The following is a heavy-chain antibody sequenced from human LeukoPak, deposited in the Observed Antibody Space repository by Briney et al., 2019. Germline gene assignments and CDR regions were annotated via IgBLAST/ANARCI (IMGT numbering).Heavy chain of an antibody. D-gene: IGHD3-22*01. CDR3: ATATGSGYLPSDY. CDR2: IYSGGST. V-gene: IGHV3-66*01. CDR1: GFTFSSNY. J-gene: IGHJ4*02. Sequence: GGSLRLSCAASGFTFSSNYMSWVRQAPGKGLEWVSVIYSGGSTYYAASVKGRFTISRDNSKNTLYLQMNSLRAEDTAVYYCATATGSGYLPSDYWGQGTLVTVSS.